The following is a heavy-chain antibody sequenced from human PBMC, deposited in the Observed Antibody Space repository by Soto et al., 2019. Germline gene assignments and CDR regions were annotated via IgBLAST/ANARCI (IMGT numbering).Heavy chain of an antibody. CDR2: INPNSGGT. CDR1: GYTSTGYY. V-gene: IGHV1-2*04. D-gene: IGHD4-17*01. J-gene: IGHJ4*02. CDR3: ATQRDYGDYGAFDY. Sequence: QVQLVQSGAEVKKPGASVKVSCKASGYTSTGYYMHWVRQAPGQGLEWMGWINPNSGGTNYAQKFQGWVTMTRDTSISTAYMELSRLRSDDTAVYYCATQRDYGDYGAFDYWGQGTLVTVSS.